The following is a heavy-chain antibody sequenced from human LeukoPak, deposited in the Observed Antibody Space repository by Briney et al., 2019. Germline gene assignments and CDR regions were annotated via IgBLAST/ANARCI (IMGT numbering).Heavy chain of an antibody. CDR2: IRYDGSNK. CDR3: AKALSEQWLAPFDY. J-gene: IGHJ4*02. D-gene: IGHD6-19*01. CDR1: GFTFSSYG. Sequence: GGSLRLSCAASGFTFSSYGMHWVRQAPGKGLEWVAFIRYDGSNKYYADSVKGRFTISRDNSKNTLYLRMNSLRAEDTAVYYCAKALSEQWLAPFDYWGQGTLVTVSS. V-gene: IGHV3-30*02.